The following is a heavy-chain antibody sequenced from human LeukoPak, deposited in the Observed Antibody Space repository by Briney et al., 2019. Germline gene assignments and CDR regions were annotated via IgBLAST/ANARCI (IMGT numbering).Heavy chain of an antibody. Sequence: SETLSLTCTVSGGSISSSSYYWGWIRQPPGKGLEWIGSIYYSGSTYYNPSLKSRVTISVDTSKNQFSLKVSSVTAADTAVYYCARAPRSATRNWFDPWGQGTLVTVSS. CDR2: IYYSGST. V-gene: IGHV4-39*01. J-gene: IGHJ5*02. CDR1: GGSISSSSYY. CDR3: ARAPRSATRNWFDP. D-gene: IGHD2-15*01.